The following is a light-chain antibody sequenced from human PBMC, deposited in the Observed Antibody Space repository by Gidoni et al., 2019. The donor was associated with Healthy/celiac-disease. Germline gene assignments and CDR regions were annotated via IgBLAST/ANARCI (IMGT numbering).Light chain of an antibody. J-gene: IGLJ3*02. V-gene: IGLV6-57*02. CDR3: QSYDSNNRWV. CDR2: EDN. CDR1: SGSIASNY. Sequence: NFMLTQPHSVSESQGKTVTISCTGSSGSIASNYVQWYQQRPGGAPTTVIYEDNQRPSGVPDRFSGSIDSSSNSASLTISGLKTEDEADYYCQSYDSNNRWVFGGGTKLTVL.